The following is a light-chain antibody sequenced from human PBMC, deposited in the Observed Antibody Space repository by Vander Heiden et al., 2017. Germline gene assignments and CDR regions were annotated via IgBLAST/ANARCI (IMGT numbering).Light chain of an antibody. CDR2: DAS. V-gene: IGKV1-33*01. Sequence: DIQMTQSPSSLSASVGDRVTITLQASQDMSNYLNWYQQKPGKAPKLLIYDASKLETGVPSRFSGSGSGADFTFTISRLQPEDIATYYCQKYDNIPLRTGFTFGPGTKVEIK. CDR3: QKYDNIPLRTGFT. CDR1: QDMSNY. J-gene: IGKJ3*01.